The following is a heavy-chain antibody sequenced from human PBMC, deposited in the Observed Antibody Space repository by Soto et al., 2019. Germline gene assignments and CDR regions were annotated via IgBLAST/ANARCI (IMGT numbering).Heavy chain of an antibody. CDR2: ISYDGSNK. D-gene: IGHD2-15*01. Sequence: GGSLRLSCAASGFTFSSHGMHWVRQAPGKGLEWVAVISYDGSNKYYADSVKGRFTISRDNSKNTLYLQMNSLRAEDTAVYYCAKDPLDIVVVVAATQYPYFQHWGQGTLVTVSS. CDR1: GFTFSSHG. CDR3: AKDPLDIVVVVAATQYPYFQH. J-gene: IGHJ1*01. V-gene: IGHV3-30*18.